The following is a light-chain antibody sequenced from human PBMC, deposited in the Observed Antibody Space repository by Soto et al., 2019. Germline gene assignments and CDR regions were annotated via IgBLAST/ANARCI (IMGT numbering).Light chain of an antibody. J-gene: IGKJ4*01. Sequence: EIVLTQSPGTLSLSPGERATLSCRASQSVSSNLAWYQQKPGQTPRLLIYDTSTRATGVPARFSGSRSGTEFTLTINSLQSEDFAVYYCQRYNNWPLTFGGGTKVDNK. CDR3: QRYNNWPLT. CDR1: QSVSSN. V-gene: IGKV3-15*01. CDR2: DTS.